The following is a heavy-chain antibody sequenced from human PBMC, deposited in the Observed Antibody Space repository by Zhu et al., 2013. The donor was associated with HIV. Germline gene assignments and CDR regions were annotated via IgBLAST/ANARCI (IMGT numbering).Heavy chain of an antibody. CDR1: GYIFTGYY. CDR2: VHCNSGAT. J-gene: IGHJ6*03. V-gene: IGHV1-2*06. Sequence: QVQMVQPGAEVKKSGASVKVSCKPSGYIFTGYYIHWIRQVPRQGLEWLGRVHCNSGATVYAEKFRGRVTMTRDTSIRTAYMELRSLRSDDTAVYYCTRGPGYCSSTSCSDFYYSMDIWGKGTTIIVSS. D-gene: IGHD2-2*01. CDR3: TRGPGYCSSTSCSDFYYSMDI.